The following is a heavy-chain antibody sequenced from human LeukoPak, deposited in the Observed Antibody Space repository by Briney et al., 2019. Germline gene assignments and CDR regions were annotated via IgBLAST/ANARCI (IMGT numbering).Heavy chain of an antibody. V-gene: IGHV3-23*01. D-gene: IGHD1-26*01. CDR2: ISGSGGST. Sequence: GGSLRLSCAASGFTFSSYAMSWVRQAPGKGLEWVSAISGSGGSTYYADSVKGRFTISRDNSKNTLYLQMNSLRAEDTAVYYCAKGIVGATKSYYIDVWGKGTTVTVSS. CDR3: AKGIVGATKSYYIDV. CDR1: GFTFSSYA. J-gene: IGHJ6*03.